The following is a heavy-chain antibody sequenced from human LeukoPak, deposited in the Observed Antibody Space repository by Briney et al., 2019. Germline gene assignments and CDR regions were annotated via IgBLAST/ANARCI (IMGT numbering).Heavy chain of an antibody. CDR2: ISTDASST. J-gene: IGHJ3*02. CDR1: GFTFSSYW. CDR3: AKEGDYYGSGSYRDGFDI. Sequence: GGSLRLSCAGSGFTFSSYWMHWVRQAPGKGLVWVSRISTDASSTTYADSVKGRFTISRDSFKNTLYLQMNSLRPEDTAVYYCAKEGDYYGSGSYRDGFDIWGQGTRATVSS. V-gene: IGHV3-74*01. D-gene: IGHD3-10*01.